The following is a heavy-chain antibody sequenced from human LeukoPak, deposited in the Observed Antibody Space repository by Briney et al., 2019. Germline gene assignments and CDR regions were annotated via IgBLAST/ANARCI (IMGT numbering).Heavy chain of an antibody. Sequence: SETLSLTCTVSGGSISSYYWSWIRQPPGKGLEWIGYIYYSGSTNYNPSLKSRVTISVDTSKNQFSLKLSSVTAADTAVYYCARDGRAHDAFDIWGQGTMVTVSS. D-gene: IGHD1-26*01. CDR2: IYYSGST. CDR1: GGSISSYY. CDR3: ARDGRAHDAFDI. V-gene: IGHV4-59*01. J-gene: IGHJ3*02.